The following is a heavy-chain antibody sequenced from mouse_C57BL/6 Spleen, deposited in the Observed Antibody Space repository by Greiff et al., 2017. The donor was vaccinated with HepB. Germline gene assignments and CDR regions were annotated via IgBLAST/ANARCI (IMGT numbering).Heavy chain of an antibody. CDR2: IWSDGST. Sequence: VKLVESGPGLVAPSQSLSITCTVSGFSFTSYGVHWVRQPPGKGLEWLVVIWSDGSTTYNSALKSRMSISKDNSKSHFFLKMNSLQTDDTAMYYCARHGGGYHALHFDYWGQGTTLTVSS. CDR1: GFSFTSYG. D-gene: IGHD1-1*02. J-gene: IGHJ2*01. V-gene: IGHV2-6-1*01. CDR3: ARHGGGYHALHFDY.